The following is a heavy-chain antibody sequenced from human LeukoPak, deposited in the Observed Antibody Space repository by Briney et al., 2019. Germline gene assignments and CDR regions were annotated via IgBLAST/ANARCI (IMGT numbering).Heavy chain of an antibody. V-gene: IGHV4-59*01. D-gene: IGHD3/OR15-3a*01. J-gene: IGHJ4*02. CDR3: ARAPFPSDFYPLFDY. CDR2: IYYSGST. Sequence: PSETLSLTCSVSGGSISSYYWNWLRQPPGKGLEGIGYIYYSGSTNYNPSLKSRVTISVDTSKNQFSLNLGSVTAADTAVYYCARAPFPSDFYPLFDYWGQGTLVTVSS. CDR1: GGSISSYY.